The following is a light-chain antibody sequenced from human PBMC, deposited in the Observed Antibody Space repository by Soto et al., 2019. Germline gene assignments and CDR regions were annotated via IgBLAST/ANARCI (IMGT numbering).Light chain of an antibody. CDR1: RDDIGAYDY. Sequence: QSALTQPASVSGSPGQSITISCAGTRDDIGAYDYVSWYQQHPGNAPKLLVYEVTNRPSGVSDRLSGSKSGNTASLTISGLQAEDEADYYCNSYTNSSAVVFGGGTKLTVL. J-gene: IGLJ2*01. CDR2: EVT. V-gene: IGLV2-14*01. CDR3: NSYTNSSAVV.